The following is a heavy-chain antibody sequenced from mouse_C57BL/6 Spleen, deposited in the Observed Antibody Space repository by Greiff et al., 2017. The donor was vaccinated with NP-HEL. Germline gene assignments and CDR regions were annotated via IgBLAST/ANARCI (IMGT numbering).Heavy chain of an antibody. Sequence: VQLQQPGAELVKPGASVKLSCKASGYTFTSYWMQWVKQRPGQGLEWIGEIDPSDSYTNYNQKFKGKATLTVDTSSSTAYMQLSSLTSEDSAVYYCARKGLYYGNYAWFAYWGQGTLVTVSA. J-gene: IGHJ3*01. CDR1: GYTFTSYW. D-gene: IGHD2-1*01. CDR3: ARKGLYYGNYAWFAY. V-gene: IGHV1-50*01. CDR2: IDPSDSYT.